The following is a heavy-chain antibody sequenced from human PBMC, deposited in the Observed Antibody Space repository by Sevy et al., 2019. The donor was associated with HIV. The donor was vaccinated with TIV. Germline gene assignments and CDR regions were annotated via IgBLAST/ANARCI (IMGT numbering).Heavy chain of an antibody. D-gene: IGHD3-22*01. J-gene: IGHJ3*02. Sequence: GGSLRLSCAASGFTFSSYGMHWVRQAPGKGLEWVAVIWNDRSNKYYADSVKGRFTISIDNSKNTLYLQMNSLRAEDTAVYYCASLPNNYYDSSGYSGDDAFDIWGQGTMVTVSS. V-gene: IGHV3-33*01. CDR2: IWNDRSNK. CDR1: GFTFSSYG. CDR3: ASLPNNYYDSSGYSGDDAFDI.